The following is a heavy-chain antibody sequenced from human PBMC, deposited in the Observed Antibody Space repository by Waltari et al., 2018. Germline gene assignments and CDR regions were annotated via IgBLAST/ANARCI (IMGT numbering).Heavy chain of an antibody. D-gene: IGHD2-2*01. CDR2: INHSGTT. CDR3: ARGRPGVIVPAAMNREFDY. CDR1: GGSFSGYY. V-gene: IGHV4-34*01. J-gene: IGHJ4*02. Sequence: QVQLQQWGAGLLKPSETLSLTCAVYGGSFSGYYWSWIRQPPGKGLEWLGEINHSGTTNYNPSLKSRVTISVDTSKNQFSLKLSSVTAADTAVYYCARGRPGVIVPAAMNREFDYWGQGTLVTVSS.